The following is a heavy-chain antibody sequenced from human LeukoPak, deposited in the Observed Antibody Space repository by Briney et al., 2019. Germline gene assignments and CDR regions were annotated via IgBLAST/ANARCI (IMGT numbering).Heavy chain of an antibody. J-gene: IGHJ3*01. V-gene: IGHV3-74*01. CDR2: MNSDGTSI. CDR1: GFTFTDYW. Sequence: GGSLRLSCVVSGFTFTDYWMQWVRQVPGKGLVWVARMNSDGTSIIHADSVKGRFTISRDNAENTLYLQMNSLRPEDTALYYCARSQSGVFDVWGQGTMVIVSS. D-gene: IGHD2-15*01. CDR3: ARSQSGVFDV.